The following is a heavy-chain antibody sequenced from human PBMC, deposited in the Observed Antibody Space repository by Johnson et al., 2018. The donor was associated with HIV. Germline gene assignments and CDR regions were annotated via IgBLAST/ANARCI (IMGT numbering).Heavy chain of an antibody. D-gene: IGHD6-13*01. J-gene: IGHJ3*02. CDR3: ASDSSSWYGSAFDI. Sequence: QVQLVESGGGLIQPGGSLRLSCEASGFTFSSYAMHWVRQTSGKGLEWVAVISYDGSNKYYADSVKGRFTISRDNSKNTLYLQMNSLRAEDTAVYYCASDSSSWYGSAFDIWGQGTMVTVSS. CDR1: GFTFSSYA. V-gene: IGHV3-30*04. CDR2: ISYDGSNK.